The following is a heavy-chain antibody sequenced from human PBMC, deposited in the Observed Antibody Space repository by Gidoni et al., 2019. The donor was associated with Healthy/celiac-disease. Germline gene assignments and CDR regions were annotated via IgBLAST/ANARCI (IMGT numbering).Heavy chain of an antibody. Sequence: QVQLVQSGAEVQKPGSSVKVACKASGGTFSRYTISWLRQDTGQGLEWMGRISPILGIANYAQKFQGRVTITADKSTSTAYMELSSLRAEDTAVYYCAGEGVYCSGGSCYSPHYYYYYGMDVWGQGTTVTVSS. J-gene: IGHJ6*02. CDR1: GGTFSRYT. V-gene: IGHV1-69*02. CDR3: AGEGVYCSGGSCYSPHYYYYYGMDV. D-gene: IGHD2-15*01. CDR2: ISPILGIA.